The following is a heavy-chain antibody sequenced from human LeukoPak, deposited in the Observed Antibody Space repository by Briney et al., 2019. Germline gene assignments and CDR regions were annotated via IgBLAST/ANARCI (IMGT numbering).Heavy chain of an antibody. CDR1: GGSFSGYY. CDR3: ARVAMVRGVIIHWFDP. Sequence: SETLSLTCAVYGGSFSGYYWSWIRQPPGKGLEWIGSIYHSGSTHYNPSLKSRVTISVDTSKNQYSLKLSSVTAADTAVYYCARVAMVRGVIIHWFDPWGQGTLVTVSS. CDR2: IYHSGST. V-gene: IGHV4-34*01. D-gene: IGHD3-10*01. J-gene: IGHJ5*02.